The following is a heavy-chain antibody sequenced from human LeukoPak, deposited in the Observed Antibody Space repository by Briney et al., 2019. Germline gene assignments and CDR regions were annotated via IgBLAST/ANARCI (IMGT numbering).Heavy chain of an antibody. D-gene: IGHD3-22*01. CDR2: ISGRDNII. Sequence: GGSLRLSCAASGFSFSDYYMSWIRQAPGKGLEWVSYISGRDNIIYYADSVKGRFTTSRDNARNSLYLQMNSLRAEDTAVYYCARDRRYYDSSGYYVPYFDYWGQGTLVTVSS. CDR1: GFSFSDYY. V-gene: IGHV3-11*04. J-gene: IGHJ4*02. CDR3: ARDRRYYDSSGYYVPYFDY.